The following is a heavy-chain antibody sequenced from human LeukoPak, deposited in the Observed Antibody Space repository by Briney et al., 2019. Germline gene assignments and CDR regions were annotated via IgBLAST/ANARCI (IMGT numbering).Heavy chain of an antibody. Sequence: GGSLRLSCAASEFTFSAYWMHWVRQAPGKGLVWVSRIRGEGSMRNYADSVKGRFTISRDNAKNSLYLQMNSLKREDTAVYYCARGNLAAAADYWGQGTVVTVSS. V-gene: IGHV3-74*01. CDR2: IRGEGSMR. CDR3: ARGNLAAAADY. CDR1: EFTFSAYW. J-gene: IGHJ4*02. D-gene: IGHD6-25*01.